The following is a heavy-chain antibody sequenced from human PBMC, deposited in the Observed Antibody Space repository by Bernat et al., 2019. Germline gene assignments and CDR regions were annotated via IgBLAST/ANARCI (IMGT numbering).Heavy chain of an antibody. CDR2: ISYDGSNK. J-gene: IGHJ6*02. D-gene: IGHD2-2*01. CDR3: ARDLRAGPAAMWYYSYGMDV. Sequence: QVQLVESGGGVVQPGRSLRLSCAASGFTFSSYAMHWVRQAPGKGLEWVAVISYDGSNKYYADSVKGRFTISRDNSKNTLYLQMNSLRAEDTAVYYAARDLRAGPAAMWYYSYGMDVWGQGTTVTVSS. CDR1: GFTFSSYA. V-gene: IGHV3-30-3*01.